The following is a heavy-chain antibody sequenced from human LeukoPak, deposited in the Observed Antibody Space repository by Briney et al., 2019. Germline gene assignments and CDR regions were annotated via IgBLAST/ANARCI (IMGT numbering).Heavy chain of an antibody. Sequence: SETLSLTCTVSGGSISSYYWSWIRQPPGKGLEWIGYTYYSGSTNYNPSLKSRVTISVDTSKNQFSLKLSSVTAADTAVYYCARSGYYDSSGYPLPFDYWGQGTLVTVSS. CDR1: GGSISSYY. J-gene: IGHJ4*02. CDR3: ARSGYYDSSGYPLPFDY. V-gene: IGHV4-59*01. CDR2: TYYSGST. D-gene: IGHD3-22*01.